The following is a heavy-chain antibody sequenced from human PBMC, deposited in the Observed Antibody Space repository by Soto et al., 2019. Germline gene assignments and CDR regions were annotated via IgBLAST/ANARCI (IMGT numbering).Heavy chain of an antibody. CDR1: GFRFGAYA. Sequence: QVQLVESGGGVVQPGKSVRLSCAASGFRFGAYAMHWVRQAPGKGLEWVAVISEDGSRKYYRDSVKGRFTISRDNSKNTLFLQMDRLRLEDTAVYSCAKVPEDLVLLVALDSWGQGTRVTVSS. J-gene: IGHJ4*02. CDR3: AKVPEDLVLLVALDS. CDR2: ISEDGSRK. V-gene: IGHV3-30*18. D-gene: IGHD5-12*01.